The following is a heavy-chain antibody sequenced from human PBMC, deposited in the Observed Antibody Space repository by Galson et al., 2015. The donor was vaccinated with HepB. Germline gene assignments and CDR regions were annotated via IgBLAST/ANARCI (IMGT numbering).Heavy chain of an antibody. J-gene: IGHJ4*02. CDR2: ISYDGSNK. CDR3: AKDPAEDY. V-gene: IGHV3-30*18. CDR1: GFTFSSYG. Sequence: SLRLSCAASGFTFSSYGMHWVRQAPGKGLEWVAVISYDGSNKYYADSVKGRFTVSRDNSKNTLYLQMNSLRAEDTAVYYCAKDPAEDYWGQGTLVTVSS.